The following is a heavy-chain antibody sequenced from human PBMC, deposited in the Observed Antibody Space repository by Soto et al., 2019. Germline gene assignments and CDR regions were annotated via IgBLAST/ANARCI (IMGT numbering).Heavy chain of an antibody. V-gene: IGHV1-18*01. CDR1: GYTFTSYG. CDR2: ISAYNGNT. CDR3: ARDPTSSSSWYYFDY. D-gene: IGHD6-13*01. J-gene: IGHJ4*02. Sequence: ASVKVSCNASGYTFTSYGISWVRQAPGQGLEWMGWISAYNGNTNYAQKLQGRVTMTTDTSTSTAYMELRSLRSDDTAVYYCARDPTSSSSWYYFDYWGQGTLVTVSS.